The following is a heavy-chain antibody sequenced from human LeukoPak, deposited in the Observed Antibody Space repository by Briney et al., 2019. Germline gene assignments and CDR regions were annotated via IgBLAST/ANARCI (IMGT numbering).Heavy chain of an antibody. Sequence: HGESLKISCKDSGXSFTSYWISWVRQMPGKGLEWMGRIDPSDSYTNYSPSFQGHVTISVDKSISTAYLQWTGLKSSDSAMYYCARRGYYYYGMDVWGQGTTVTVSS. V-gene: IGHV5-10-1*01. D-gene: IGHD3-10*01. CDR3: ARRGYYYYGMDV. CDR1: GXSFTSYW. CDR2: IDPSDSYT. J-gene: IGHJ6*02.